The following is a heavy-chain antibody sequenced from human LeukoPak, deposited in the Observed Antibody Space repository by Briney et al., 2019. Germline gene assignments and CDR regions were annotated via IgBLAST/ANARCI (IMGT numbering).Heavy chain of an antibody. Sequence: SETLSLTCSVSGASISGGTYYWGWIRQPPGKGLEWIGSIYYTGSTYDNPSLKSRVTISVDTSKNQFSLKLSSATAADTAVYYCARDVSADYDFWSGYPKNWFDPWGQGTLVTVSS. V-gene: IGHV4-39*02. D-gene: IGHD3-3*01. CDR1: GASISGGTYY. CDR2: IYYTGST. J-gene: IGHJ5*02. CDR3: ARDVSADYDFWSGYPKNWFDP.